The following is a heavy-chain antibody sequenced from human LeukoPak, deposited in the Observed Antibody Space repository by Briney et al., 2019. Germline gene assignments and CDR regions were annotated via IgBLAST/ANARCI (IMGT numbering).Heavy chain of an antibody. CDR2: IIPIFGTA. Sequence: ASVKVSCKASGYTFTNHDFNWMRQAPGQGLEWMGGIIPIFGTANYAQKFQGRVTITADESTSTAYMELSSLRSEDTAVYYCAILAVAGLVVDYWGQGTLVTVSS. V-gene: IGHV1-69*13. CDR1: GYTFTNHD. J-gene: IGHJ4*02. CDR3: AILAVAGLVVDY. D-gene: IGHD6-19*01.